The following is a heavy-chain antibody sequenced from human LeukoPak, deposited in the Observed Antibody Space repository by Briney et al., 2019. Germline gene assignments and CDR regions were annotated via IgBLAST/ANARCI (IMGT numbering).Heavy chain of an antibody. CDR2: IWYDGSNK. CDR3: ARDRGNRFDY. V-gene: IGHV3-33*01. CDR1: GFTFSSYG. Sequence: PGRSLRLSCAVSGFTFSSYGMDWVRQAPGKGLEWVAVIWYDGSNKYYADSVKGRFTISRDNSKNTLYLQMNSLRAEDTAVYYCARDRGNRFDYWGQGTLVTVSS. D-gene: IGHD1-14*01. J-gene: IGHJ4*02.